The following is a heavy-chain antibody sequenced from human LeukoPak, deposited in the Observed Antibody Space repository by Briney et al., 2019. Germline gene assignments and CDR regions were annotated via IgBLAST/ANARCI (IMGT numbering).Heavy chain of an antibody. Sequence: GGSLRLSCAASGFTLSSYSMNWVRQPPGKGLEWVSSISSSSYYIYYPDSVKGRFTISRDNAKNSLHLQMDSLRAEDTAVYYCARDVQAGPGYWGQGTLVTVSS. CDR3: ARDVQAGPGY. V-gene: IGHV3-21*01. CDR1: GFTLSSYS. J-gene: IGHJ4*02. D-gene: IGHD6-19*01. CDR2: ISSSSYYI.